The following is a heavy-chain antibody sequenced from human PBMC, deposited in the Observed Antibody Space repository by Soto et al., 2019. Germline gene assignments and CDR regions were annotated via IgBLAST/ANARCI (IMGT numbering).Heavy chain of an antibody. CDR2: IIPIFSSR. CDR1: RDTFNKYA. CDR3: ARGETYLGV. V-gene: IGHV1-69*01. D-gene: IGHD3-16*01. J-gene: IGHJ6*02. Sequence: QVQLVQSGDEVKKPGSSVKVSCKTSRDTFNKYAFNWVRQAPGQGLEWMGWIIPIFSSRNYAEKFQGRVTITADDSTSTAYMELRSLRFEDTAVYYCARGETYLGVWGQGTTVPVSS.